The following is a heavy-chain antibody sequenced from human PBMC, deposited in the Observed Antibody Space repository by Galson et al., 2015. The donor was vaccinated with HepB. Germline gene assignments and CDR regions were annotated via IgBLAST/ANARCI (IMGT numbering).Heavy chain of an antibody. Sequence: SVKVSCKASGGTFSSYAISWVRQAPGQGLEWMGGIIPIFGTANYAQKFQGRVTITADEPTSTAYMELSSLRSEDTAVYYCARGDVVVPAYDYWGQGTLVTVSS. CDR1: GGTFSSYA. D-gene: IGHD2-2*01. CDR3: ARGDVVVPAYDY. V-gene: IGHV1-69*13. J-gene: IGHJ4*02. CDR2: IIPIFGTA.